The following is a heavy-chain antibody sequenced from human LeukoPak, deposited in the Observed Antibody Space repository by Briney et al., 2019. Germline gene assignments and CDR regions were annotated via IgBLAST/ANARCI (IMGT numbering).Heavy chain of an antibody. Sequence: GASLRLSCAASGLTFSSYAMSWVRQAPGKGLEWVSAISGSGDRIFYADSVKGRFTISRDNSKNTLYLQMNSLGAEDTALYYCAKAKVDGGTAEYWGQGTLVTVSS. V-gene: IGHV3-23*01. CDR3: AKAKVDGGTAEY. CDR1: GLTFSSYA. CDR2: ISGSGDRI. D-gene: IGHD4-23*01. J-gene: IGHJ4*02.